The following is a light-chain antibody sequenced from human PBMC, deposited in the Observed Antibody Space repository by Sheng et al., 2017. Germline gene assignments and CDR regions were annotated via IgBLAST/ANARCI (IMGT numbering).Light chain of an antibody. J-gene: IGKJ1*01. CDR1: QTINNW. CDR2: KAS. CDR3: QQYNDYPWT. Sequence: DIQMTQSPSTLSASVGDRVTITCRASQTINNWLAWYQQKPGTAPKLLIYKASGLETGVPSRFSGSGSGTDFTLTISSLQPDDFATYYCQQYNDYPWTFGQGTKVEI. V-gene: IGKV1-5*03.